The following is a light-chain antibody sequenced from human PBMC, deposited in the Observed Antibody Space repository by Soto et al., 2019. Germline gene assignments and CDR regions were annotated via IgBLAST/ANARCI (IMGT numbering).Light chain of an antibody. CDR3: QQYKNWPAIT. Sequence: MMMTQSPATLSVSPGERVTLSCRTSHSVNSHVAWYQQKPGQAPRLLLYGASTRATGIPVRFSGSGFGTEFTLTISSLQSEDFAVYYCQQYKNWPAITFGQGTRLEIK. J-gene: IGKJ5*01. CDR1: HSVNSH. V-gene: IGKV3-15*01. CDR2: GAS.